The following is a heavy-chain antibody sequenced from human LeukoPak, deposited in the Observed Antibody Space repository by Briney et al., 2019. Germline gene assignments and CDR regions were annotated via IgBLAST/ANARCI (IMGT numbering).Heavy chain of an antibody. D-gene: IGHD6-13*01. CDR3: ARAAPSGIAAAGTNFDY. V-gene: IGHV4-34*01. CDR1: GGSFSGYY. Sequence: SETLSLTCAVYGGSFSGYYWSWIRQPPEKALEWIGEINHSGSTNYNPSLKSRVTISVDTSKNQFSLKLSSVTAADTAVYYCARAAPSGIAAAGTNFDYWGQGTLVTVSS. CDR2: INHSGST. J-gene: IGHJ4*02.